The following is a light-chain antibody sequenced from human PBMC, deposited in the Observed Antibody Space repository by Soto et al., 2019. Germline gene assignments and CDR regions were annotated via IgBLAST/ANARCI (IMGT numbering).Light chain of an antibody. CDR3: CSYAGSYIFV. CDR2: DVT. J-gene: IGLJ2*01. Sequence: HSALTQPRSVSGSPGQSVTISCTGSSSDVGAYNYVSWYQQHPGKAPKLMIYDVTKRPSGVPDRFSGSKSGNTASLTISGLQADDEADYYCCSYAGSYIFVFGGGTKVTVL. V-gene: IGLV2-11*01. CDR1: SSDVGAYNY.